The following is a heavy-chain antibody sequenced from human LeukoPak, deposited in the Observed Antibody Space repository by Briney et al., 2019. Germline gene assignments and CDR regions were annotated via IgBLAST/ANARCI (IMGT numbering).Heavy chain of an antibody. Sequence: ASVKVSCKAYGYTFTDYYLHWVRRAPGQGLEWMGWINPNSGATSYAQKFQGRVPMTRDTSISTAYMELSRLRSDDTAVYYCARDLGVITNYWGQGTLVTVSS. V-gene: IGHV1-2*02. D-gene: IGHD2-21*01. CDR3: ARDLGVITNY. J-gene: IGHJ4*02. CDR2: INPNSGAT. CDR1: GYTFTDYY.